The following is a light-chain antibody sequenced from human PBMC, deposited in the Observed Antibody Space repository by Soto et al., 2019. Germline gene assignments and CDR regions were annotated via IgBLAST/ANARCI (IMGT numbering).Light chain of an antibody. CDR3: SSYVVGNNYV. CDR1: SSDVGAYNY. J-gene: IGLJ1*01. Sequence: SVLTQPPSASGSPGQTVTISCTGTSSDVGAYNYVSWYQQHPGKAPKLIIYEVSKWPSGVPNRFSGSKSGNTASLTVSGLQAEDEADYYCSSYVVGNNYVFGTGTKVTVL. CDR2: EVS. V-gene: IGLV2-8*01.